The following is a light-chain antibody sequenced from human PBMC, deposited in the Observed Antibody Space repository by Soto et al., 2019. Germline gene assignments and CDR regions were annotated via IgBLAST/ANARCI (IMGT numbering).Light chain of an antibody. CDR3: HQYYSYPRT. V-gene: IGKV1-8*01. Sequence: AIRMTQSPSSFSASTGDRVTITCRASQGISSYLAWYQQKPGKAPKLLIYAAATLQSGVPSRFSGSGSGTAFTLTISCLQSEDFATYYCHQYYSYPRTFGGGTKVEIQ. J-gene: IGKJ4*01. CDR2: AAA. CDR1: QGISSY.